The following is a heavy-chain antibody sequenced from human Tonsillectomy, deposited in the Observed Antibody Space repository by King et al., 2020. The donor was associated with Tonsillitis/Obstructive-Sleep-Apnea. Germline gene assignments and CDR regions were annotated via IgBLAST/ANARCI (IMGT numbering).Heavy chain of an antibody. D-gene: IGHD3-22*01. V-gene: IGHV3-30*04. CDR3: ARDLYYYDSSTYLDY. CDR1: GFTFSSYA. Sequence: VQLVESGGGVVQPGRSLRLSCAASGFTFSSYALHWVRQAPGKGLEWVALISYDGSNKYYGDSVKGRFTISRDNSKNTLYLQMNSLRAEDTAVYYCARDLYYYDSSTYLDYWGQGTLVTVSS. CDR2: ISYDGSNK. J-gene: IGHJ4*02.